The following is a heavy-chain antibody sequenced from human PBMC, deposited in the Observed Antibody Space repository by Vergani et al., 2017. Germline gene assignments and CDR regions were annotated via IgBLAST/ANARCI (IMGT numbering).Heavy chain of an antibody. CDR2: ISAYNGNT. Sequence: QVQLVQSGAEVKKPGASVKVSCKASGYTFTSYGISWVRQAPGQGLEWMGWISAYNGNTNYAQKLQGRVTMTTDTSTSTAYMGLRSLRSDDTAVYYCARGRGRAIFGVVIMGESNWFDPWGQGTLVTVSS. D-gene: IGHD3-3*01. J-gene: IGHJ5*02. CDR1: GYTFTSYG. V-gene: IGHV1-18*01. CDR3: ARGRGRAIFGVVIMGESNWFDP.